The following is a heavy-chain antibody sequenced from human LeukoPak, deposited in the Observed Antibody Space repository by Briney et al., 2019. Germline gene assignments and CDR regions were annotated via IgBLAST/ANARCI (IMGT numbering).Heavy chain of an antibody. V-gene: IGHV3-7*03. Sequence: PGGSLRLSRAASGFTFSSYWMNWARQAPGKGLEWVASINHNGNVNYYVDPVKGRFTISRDNAKNSLYLQMSNLRAEDTAVYFCARGGGLDVWGQGATVTVSS. D-gene: IGHD3-16*01. CDR2: INHNGNVN. J-gene: IGHJ6*02. CDR3: ARGGGLDV. CDR1: GFTFSSYW.